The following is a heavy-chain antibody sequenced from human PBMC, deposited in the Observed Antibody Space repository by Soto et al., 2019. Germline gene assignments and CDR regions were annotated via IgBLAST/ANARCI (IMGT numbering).Heavy chain of an antibody. J-gene: IGHJ4*02. D-gene: IGHD1-1*01. V-gene: IGHV4-31*03. CDR2: IYHTGST. CDR1: GSSISTVGHY. Sequence: SETLSLTCSVSGSSISTVGHYWTWIRQPPGKGLEWIGSIYHTGSTYYSKSLRSRLTMSVDTSKSQFSLRLSSVTAADTAVYYCARATGTLRSRNCDYWGQGSLVTVSS. CDR3: ARATGTLRSRNCDY.